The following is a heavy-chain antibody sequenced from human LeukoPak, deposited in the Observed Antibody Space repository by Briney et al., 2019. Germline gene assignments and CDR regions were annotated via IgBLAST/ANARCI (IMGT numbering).Heavy chain of an antibody. V-gene: IGHV3-23*01. J-gene: IGHJ6*02. CDR1: GFTFSSYS. CDR3: ARDSATTYYDILTGQYYYYGMDV. CDR2: ISGAGAYT. D-gene: IGHD3-9*01. Sequence: GGSLRLSCAASGFTFSSYSMNWVRQAPGKGLEWFSGISGAGAYTHYADSVKCRFTISRDNSKNTLDLQMKSLRAEDTAVYYCARDSATTYYDILTGQYYYYGMDVWGQGTTVTVSS.